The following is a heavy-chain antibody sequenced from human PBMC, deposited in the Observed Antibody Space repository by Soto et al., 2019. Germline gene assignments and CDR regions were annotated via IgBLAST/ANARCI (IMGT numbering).Heavy chain of an antibody. V-gene: IGHV3-33*01. Sequence: GGSLRLSCAASGFTFSSYGMHWVRQAPGKGLEWVAVIWYDGSNKYYADSVKGRFTISRDNSKNTLYLQMNSLRAEDTAVYYCARDPNIVATITAIYYYYGMDVWGQGTTVTVSS. J-gene: IGHJ6*02. CDR3: ARDPNIVATITAIYYYYGMDV. CDR2: IWYDGSNK. D-gene: IGHD5-12*01. CDR1: GFTFSSYG.